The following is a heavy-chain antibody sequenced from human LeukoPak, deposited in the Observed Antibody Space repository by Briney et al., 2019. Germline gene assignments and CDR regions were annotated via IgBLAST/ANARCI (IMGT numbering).Heavy chain of an antibody. D-gene: IGHD3-9*01. V-gene: IGHV3-30*18. Sequence: GGSLRLSCAASGFTFSSYGMHWVRQAPGKGLEWVAVISYDGSNKYYADSVKGRFTISRDNSKNTLYLQMNSLRAEDTAVYYCAKPDFDWLSEPAFDYWGQGTLVTVSS. CDR2: ISYDGSNK. CDR3: AKPDFDWLSEPAFDY. J-gene: IGHJ4*02. CDR1: GFTFSSYG.